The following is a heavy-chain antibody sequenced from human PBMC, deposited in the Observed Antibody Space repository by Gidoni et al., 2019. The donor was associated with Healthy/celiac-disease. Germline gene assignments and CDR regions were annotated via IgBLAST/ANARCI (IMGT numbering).Heavy chain of an antibody. CDR1: GFTFRRYA. D-gene: IGHD1-26*01. V-gene: IGHV3-23*01. J-gene: IGHJ6*02. CDR3: AKDRWDDSNPYGMDV. Sequence: EVQLLASGGGLVQPGGYLRLSCAASGFTFRRYAMSWVRQAPGKGLEWVSAISGSGGSTYYADSVKGRFTISRDNSKNTLYLQMNSLRAEDTAVYYCAKDRWDDSNPYGMDVWGQGTTVTVSS. CDR2: ISGSGGST.